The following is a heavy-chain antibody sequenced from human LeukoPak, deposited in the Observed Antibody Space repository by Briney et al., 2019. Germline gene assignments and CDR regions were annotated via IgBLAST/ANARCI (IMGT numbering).Heavy chain of an antibody. Sequence: SETLSLTCTVSGGSISSGSYYWSWIRQPAGKGLEWIGRIYTSGSTNYNPSLKGRVTISVDTSKNQFSLKLSSVTAADTAVYYCARSDGSGSYPRWGQGTLVTVSS. D-gene: IGHD3-10*01. CDR2: IYTSGST. J-gene: IGHJ4*02. V-gene: IGHV4-61*02. CDR3: ARSDGSGSYPR. CDR1: GGSISSGSYY.